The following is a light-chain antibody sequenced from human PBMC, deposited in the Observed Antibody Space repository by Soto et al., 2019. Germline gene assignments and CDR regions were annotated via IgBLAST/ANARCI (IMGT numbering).Light chain of an antibody. CDR1: QGIGTY. CDR3: QQVDSYPRT. Sequence: IQLAQSPSSLSASVGDRVTVTCRASQGIGTYLVWYQQKSGKAPTVLIYASSTLQTGVPSRFSGSGSGTDFSLTISSIHPEDVATYYCQQVDSYPRTFGQGTKVDIK. J-gene: IGKJ1*01. CDR2: ASS. V-gene: IGKV1-9*01.